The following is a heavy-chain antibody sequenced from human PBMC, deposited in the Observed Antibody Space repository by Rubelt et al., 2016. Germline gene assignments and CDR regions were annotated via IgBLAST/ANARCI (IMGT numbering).Heavy chain of an antibody. CDR2: IYYSGST. CDR1: GGSISSYY. D-gene: IGHD2-15*01. J-gene: IGHJ5*02. V-gene: IGHV4-59*08. CDR3: ARLPGISWFDP. Sequence: ESGPGLVKPSETLSLTCTVSGGSISSYYWSWIRQPPGKGLEWIGYIYYSGSTSYNPSLKGRVTISVDTTKNQFSLNLRSVTAADTAVYYCARLPGISWFDPWGQGTLVTVSS.